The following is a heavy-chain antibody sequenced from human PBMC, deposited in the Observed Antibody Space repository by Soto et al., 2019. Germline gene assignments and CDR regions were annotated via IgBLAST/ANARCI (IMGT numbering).Heavy chain of an antibody. CDR2: IYVGDSDT. V-gene: IGHV5-51*01. CDR1: GFRFTNYW. CDR3: VSPLPSNYARFSYYYGMDV. Sequence: PGESLKISCKGSGFRFTNYWIGWVRQMPGKGLDWMGIIYVGDSDTRYSPSFQGQVTISADKSISTAYLQWSSLKASDTAMYYCVSPLPSNYARFSYYYGMDVWGQGTTVTVSS. J-gene: IGHJ6*02. D-gene: IGHD4-4*01.